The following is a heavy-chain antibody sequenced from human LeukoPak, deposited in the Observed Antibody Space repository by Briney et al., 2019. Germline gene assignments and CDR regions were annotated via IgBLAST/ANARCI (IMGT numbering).Heavy chain of an antibody. V-gene: IGHV3-30*18. J-gene: IGHJ3*02. Sequence: GGSLSLSCAASGFIFSSYGMHWVRQAPGKGLEWVAFILYDGSKKYYADSVKGRFTISRDDSKNTLYLQMNSLRAEETAVYYCAKSQGSSTSGWFWGDAFHIWGQGTMVTVSS. D-gene: IGHD6-19*01. CDR2: ILYDGSKK. CDR1: GFIFSSYG. CDR3: AKSQGSSTSGWFWGDAFHI.